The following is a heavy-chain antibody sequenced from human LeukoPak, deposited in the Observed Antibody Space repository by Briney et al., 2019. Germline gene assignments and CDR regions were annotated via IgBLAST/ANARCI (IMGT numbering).Heavy chain of an antibody. CDR3: ARGCWQSSGGSCYYF. CDR1: GYTFTGYY. Sequence: ASVKVSCKASGYTFTGYYMHWVRQAPGQGLEWMGWINPNSGGTNYAQKFQGRVTMTRDTSISTAYMELSRLRSDDTAVYYCARGCWQSSGGSCYYFWGQGTLVTVSS. V-gene: IGHV1-2*02. J-gene: IGHJ4*02. CDR2: INPNSGGT. D-gene: IGHD2-15*01.